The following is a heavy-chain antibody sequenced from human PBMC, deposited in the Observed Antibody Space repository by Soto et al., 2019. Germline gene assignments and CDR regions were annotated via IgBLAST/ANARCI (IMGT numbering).Heavy chain of an antibody. D-gene: IGHD3-10*01. Sequence: QVQLVQSGAEVKKPGASVKVSCKASGYTFTSYDINWVRQATGQGLEWMGWMNPNSGNTGYAQKFQGRVTMTRNTSISTAYMELSSLRSEDTAVYYCAREVTMVRGVIAYCYFDLWGRGTLVTVSS. CDR1: GYTFTSYD. V-gene: IGHV1-8*01. J-gene: IGHJ2*01. CDR2: MNPNSGNT. CDR3: AREVTMVRGVIAYCYFDL.